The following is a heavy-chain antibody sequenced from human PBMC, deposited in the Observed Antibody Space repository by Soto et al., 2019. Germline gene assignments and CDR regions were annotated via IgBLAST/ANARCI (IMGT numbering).Heavy chain of an antibody. CDR2: IYYSGST. Sequence: QVQLQESGPGLVKPSETLSLTCTVSGGSVSSGGYYWSWIRQPPGKGLEWIGYIYYSGSTNYNPSLKSRVTLSVDTYKNQFTLKLSSVTAADTAVYYCARYGDYGSVFDYWGQGTLVTVSS. CDR3: ARYGDYGSVFDY. D-gene: IGHD4-17*01. J-gene: IGHJ4*02. V-gene: IGHV4-61*08. CDR1: GGSVSSGGYY.